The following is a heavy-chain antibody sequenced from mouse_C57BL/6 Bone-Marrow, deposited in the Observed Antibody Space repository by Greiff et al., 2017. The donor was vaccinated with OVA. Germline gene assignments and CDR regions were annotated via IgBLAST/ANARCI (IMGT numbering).Heavy chain of an antibody. Sequence: DVKLVESGGGLVQPGGSLKLSCAASGFTFSDYGMAWVRQAPRKGPEWVAFISNLAYSIYYADTVTGRFTISRENAKNTLYLEMSSLRSEDTAMYYCARSNPYYFDYWGQGTTLTVSS. V-gene: IGHV5-15*01. D-gene: IGHD2-5*01. CDR2: ISNLAYSI. CDR3: ARSNPYYFDY. J-gene: IGHJ2*01. CDR1: GFTFSDYG.